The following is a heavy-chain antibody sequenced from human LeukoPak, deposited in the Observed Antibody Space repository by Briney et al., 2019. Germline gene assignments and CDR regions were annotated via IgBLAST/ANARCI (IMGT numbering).Heavy chain of an antibody. J-gene: IGHJ3*02. CDR3: ARDLLPIFLVGATSAFDI. Sequence: SQTLSLTCAISGDSVSSNSAAWNWIRQSPSRGLEWLGRTYYRSKWYNDYAVSVKSRITTNPDTSKNQFSLQLNSVTSEDTAVYYCARDLLPIFLVGATSAFDIWGQGTMVTVSS. D-gene: IGHD1-26*01. CDR2: TYYRSKWYN. CDR1: GDSVSSNSAA. V-gene: IGHV6-1*01.